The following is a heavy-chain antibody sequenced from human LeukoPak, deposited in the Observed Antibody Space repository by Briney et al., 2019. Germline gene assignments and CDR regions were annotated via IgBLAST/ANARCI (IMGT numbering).Heavy chain of an antibody. D-gene: IGHD5-12*01. J-gene: IGHJ4*02. CDR1: GGTFSSYA. CDR2: IIPILGIA. V-gene: IGHV1-69*04. CDR3: AREGYAPGGYFDY. Sequence: SVKVFCKASGGTFSSYAISWVRQAPGQGLEWMGRIIPILGIANYAQKFQGRVTITADKSTSTAYMELSSLRSEDTAVYYCAREGYAPGGYFDYWGQGTLVTVSS.